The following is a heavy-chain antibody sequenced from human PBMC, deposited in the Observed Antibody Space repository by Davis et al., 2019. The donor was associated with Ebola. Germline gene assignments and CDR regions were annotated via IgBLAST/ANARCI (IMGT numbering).Heavy chain of an antibody. CDR1: GGSISSSNW. CDR2: IYHSGST. CDR3: ARSPRYCSGGSCYDAFDI. D-gene: IGHD2-15*01. V-gene: IGHV4-4*02. Sequence: PSETLSLTCAVSGGSISSSNWWSWVRQPPGKGLEWIGEIYHSGSTNYNPSLKSRVTISVDKSKNQFSLKLSSVTAADTAVYYCARSPRYCSGGSCYDAFDIWGQGTMVTVSS. J-gene: IGHJ3*02.